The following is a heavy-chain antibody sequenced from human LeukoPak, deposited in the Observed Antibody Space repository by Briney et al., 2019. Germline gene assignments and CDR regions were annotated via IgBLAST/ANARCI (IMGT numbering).Heavy chain of an antibody. CDR3: AMFDYYDTSGYPDY. V-gene: IGHV3-48*03. Sequence: PGGSLRLSCVASGFTFNSYAMNWVRQAPGKGLEWVSYISRSGSTKFYADSVKGRFTISRDNAKKSLYLQMNSLRAEDTAVYYCAMFDYYDTSGYPDYWGQGTLVTVSS. CDR1: GFTFNSYA. D-gene: IGHD3-22*01. J-gene: IGHJ4*02. CDR2: ISRSGSTK.